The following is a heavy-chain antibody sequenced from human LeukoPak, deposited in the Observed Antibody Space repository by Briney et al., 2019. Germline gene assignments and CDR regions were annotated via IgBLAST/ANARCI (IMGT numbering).Heavy chain of an antibody. D-gene: IGHD6-13*01. CDR3: AKDQGSSWYYDAFDI. V-gene: IGHV3-9*01. CDR1: GFTFDDYA. CDR2: ISWNSGSI. Sequence: GGSLRLSCAASGFTFDDYAMHWVRQAPGKGLEWVSGISWNSGSIGYADSVKGRFTISRDNAKNSLYLQMNSLRAEDTALYYCAKDQGSSWYYDAFDIWGQGTMVTVSS. J-gene: IGHJ3*02.